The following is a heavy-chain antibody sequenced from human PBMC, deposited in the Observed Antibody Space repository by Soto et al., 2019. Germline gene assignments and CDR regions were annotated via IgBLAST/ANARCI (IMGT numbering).Heavy chain of an antibody. CDR2: LSYLGTT. Sequence: SETLSLTCTVSNDSIRSGTYYWAWIRQPPGRGLEWIGSLSYLGTTDYNPSLKSRVTISKDASKNQFSLKLTSMTAADTAVYYCATGRSDSGWYEEHFRGQGTLVTVSS. J-gene: IGHJ4*02. CDR1: NDSIRSGTYY. CDR3: ATGRSDSGWYEEHF. D-gene: IGHD6-19*01. V-gene: IGHV4-39*01.